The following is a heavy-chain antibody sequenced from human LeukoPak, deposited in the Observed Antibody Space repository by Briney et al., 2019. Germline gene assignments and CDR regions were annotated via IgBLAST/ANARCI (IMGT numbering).Heavy chain of an antibody. D-gene: IGHD3-10*01. CDR2: IYYSGST. J-gene: IGHJ5*02. V-gene: IGHV4-39*07. Sequence: SETLSLTCTVSSGSISTSAFYWGWIRQPPGKGLEWIASIYYSGSTNYNPSLKSRVTISVDTSKNQFSLKLSSVTAADTAVYYCAREKDGSGSGWFDPWGQGTLVTVSS. CDR1: SGSISTSAFY. CDR3: AREKDGSGSGWFDP.